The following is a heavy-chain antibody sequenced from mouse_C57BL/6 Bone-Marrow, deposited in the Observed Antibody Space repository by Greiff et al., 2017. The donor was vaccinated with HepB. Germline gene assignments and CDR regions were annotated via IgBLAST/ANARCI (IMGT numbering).Heavy chain of an antibody. CDR1: GFTFSDYY. CDR2: ISNGGGST. CDR3: AMRAMDY. Sequence: DVKLVESGGGLVQPGGSLKLSCAASGFTFSDYYMYWVRQTPEKRLEWVAYISNGGGSTYYPDTVKGRFTISRDNAKNTLYLQMSRLKSEDTAMYYCAMRAMDYWGQGTSVTVSS. V-gene: IGHV5-12*01. J-gene: IGHJ4*01.